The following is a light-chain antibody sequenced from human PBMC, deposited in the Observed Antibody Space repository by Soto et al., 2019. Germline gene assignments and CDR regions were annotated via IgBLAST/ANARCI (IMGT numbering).Light chain of an antibody. CDR1: QSISRY. CDR2: AAS. CDR3: QQSYNMPFT. Sequence: DIQMTQSPASLSASVGDRVTITCRASQSISRYFNWYQHKVGKAPKLLIYAASSLQSGVPSRFSGSGSGTDFTLTISSLPTEDFATYYCQQSYNMPFTCGPGTKVDI. J-gene: IGKJ3*01. V-gene: IGKV1-39*01.